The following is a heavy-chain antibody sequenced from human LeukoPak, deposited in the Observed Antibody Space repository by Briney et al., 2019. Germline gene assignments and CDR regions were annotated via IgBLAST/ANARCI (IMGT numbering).Heavy chain of an antibody. CDR1: GGTFSSYA. CDR2: IIPILGIA. V-gene: IGHV1-69*04. D-gene: IGHD6-19*01. Sequence: SVKVSCKASGGTFSSYAISWVRQAPGQGLEWMGRIIPILGIANYAQKFQGRVTITADKSTSTAYMGLSSLRSEDTAVYFCARERRYSSDLYFDYWGQGTLVTVSS. CDR3: ARERRYSSDLYFDY. J-gene: IGHJ4*02.